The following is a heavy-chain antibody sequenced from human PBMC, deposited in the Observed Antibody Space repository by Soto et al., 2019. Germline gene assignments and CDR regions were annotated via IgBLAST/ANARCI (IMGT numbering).Heavy chain of an antibody. CDR3: ARTGSQFTGAFDI. Sequence: GGSLRLSCAASGFTFSSYGMHWVRQAPGKGLEWVAVIWYGGSNKYYADSVKGRFTISRDNSKNTLYLQMNSLRAEDTAVYYCARTGSQFTGAFDIWGQGTMVTV. V-gene: IGHV3-33*01. CDR1: GFTFSSYG. D-gene: IGHD1-26*01. CDR2: IWYGGSNK. J-gene: IGHJ3*02.